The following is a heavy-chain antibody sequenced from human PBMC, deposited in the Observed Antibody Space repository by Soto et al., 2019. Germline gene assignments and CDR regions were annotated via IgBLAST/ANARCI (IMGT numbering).Heavy chain of an antibody. CDR2: VSRDGRNT. CDR3: ARVAIASGGFSAVRYAYDV. D-gene: IGHD5-18*01. Sequence: GGSLRLCCAASGFTFSDYAMLLVRQAPGKGLEWVAVVSRDGRNTHYADSVKGRFTFSRDNVKNSLFLQMNSLRDEDTAVYYCARVAIASGGFSAVRYAYDVRGRGTTDPVSS. J-gene: IGHJ6*02. V-gene: IGHV3-30*03. CDR1: GFTFSDYA.